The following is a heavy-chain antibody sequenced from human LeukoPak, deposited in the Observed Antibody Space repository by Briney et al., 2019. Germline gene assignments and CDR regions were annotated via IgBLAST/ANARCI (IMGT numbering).Heavy chain of an antibody. CDR1: GFRFSSYA. V-gene: IGHV3-74*01. J-gene: IGHJ4*02. D-gene: IGHD1-14*01. CDR3: ARVVTTSED. Sequence: GGSLRLACAASGFRFSSYAMSWVRQAPGKGLVWVSRINSDGSNTSYADSVKGRFMISRDNAKNTLYLQMNSLRAEDTAVYYCARVVTTSEDWGQGTLVTVSS. CDR2: INSDGSNT.